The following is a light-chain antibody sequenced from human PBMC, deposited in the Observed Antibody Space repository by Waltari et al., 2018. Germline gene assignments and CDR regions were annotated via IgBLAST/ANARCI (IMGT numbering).Light chain of an antibody. CDR3: CSYVGSNNDV. CDR2: EVT. CDR1: SRDIGGYNY. J-gene: IGLJ3*02. Sequence: QSALTQPPSASGSPGQSVTISCTGTSRDIGGYNYVSWYQQHPGKVPKLMIYEVTKPPSGVPDRFSGSKSGNTASLTVSGLQAEDEADYYCCSYVGSNNDVFGGGTKLTVL. V-gene: IGLV2-8*01.